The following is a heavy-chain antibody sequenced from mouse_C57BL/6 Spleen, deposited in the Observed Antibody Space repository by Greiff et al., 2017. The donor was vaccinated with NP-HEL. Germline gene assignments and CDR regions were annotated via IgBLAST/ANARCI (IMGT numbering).Heavy chain of an antibody. D-gene: IGHD2-3*01. CDR3: ARREYDGYYVGYAMDY. J-gene: IGHJ4*01. CDR1: GYTFTGYW. V-gene: IGHV1-9*01. Sequence: VKLMESGAELMKPGASVKLSCKATGYTFTGYWIEWVKQRPGHGLEWIGEILPGSGSTNYNEKFKGKATFTADTSSNTAYMQLSSLTTEDSAIYYCARREYDGYYVGYAMDYWGQGTSVTVSS. CDR2: ILPGSGST.